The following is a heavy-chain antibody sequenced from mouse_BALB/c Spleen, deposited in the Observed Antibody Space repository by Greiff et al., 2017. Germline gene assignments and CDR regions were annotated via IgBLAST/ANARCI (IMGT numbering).Heavy chain of an antibody. CDR2: IYPGDGDT. J-gene: IGHJ2*01. CDR3: ARWGDLDY. V-gene: IGHV1-82*01. D-gene: IGHD2-13*01. Sequence: VQLQQSGPELVKPGASVKISCKASGYAFSSSWMNWVKQRPGQGLEWIGRIYPGDGDTNYNGKFKGKATLTADKSSSTAYMQLSSLTSVDSAVYFCARWGDLDYWGQGTTLTVSS. CDR1: GYAFSSSW.